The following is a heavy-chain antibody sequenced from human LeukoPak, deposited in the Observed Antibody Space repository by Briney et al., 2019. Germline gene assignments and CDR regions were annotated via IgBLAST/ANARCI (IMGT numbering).Heavy chain of an antibody. CDR1: GYTFTGYY. V-gene: IGHV1-2*02. CDR3: SRARGSLPPTTRYVFDI. D-gene: IGHD4-11*01. CDR2: INPNSGGT. J-gene: IGHJ3*02. Sequence: ASVKVSCKASGYTFTGYYMHWVRQAPGQGLEWMGWINPNSGGTNSAQKFQRRVTMTRDTSISTAYMELSRLRSDDTAVYYCSRARGSLPPTTRYVFDIWGKGTMVTVSS.